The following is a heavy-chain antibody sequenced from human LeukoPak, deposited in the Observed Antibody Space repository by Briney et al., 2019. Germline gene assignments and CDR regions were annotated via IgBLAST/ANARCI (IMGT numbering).Heavy chain of an antibody. V-gene: IGHV4-39*01. Sequence: PWETLTLTCSVSAGSISSSSYYWGWILQPPGKTLEWIGSINYSGRTYYNPSLKSRVTIYVDTSKNQFSLELTSVTAADTAVYYCARLVRGYAYDFDYWGQGTLVTVSS. J-gene: IGHJ4*02. D-gene: IGHD5-18*01. CDR2: INYSGRT. CDR1: AGSISSSSYY. CDR3: ARLVRGYAYDFDY.